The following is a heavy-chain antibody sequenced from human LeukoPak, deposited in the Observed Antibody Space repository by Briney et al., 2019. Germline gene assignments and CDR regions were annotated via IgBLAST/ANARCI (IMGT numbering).Heavy chain of an antibody. CDR1: GGSISSGGYY. Sequence: SETLSLTCTVSGGSISSGGYYWTWIRQHPGKGLEWIGYIYYSGSTYYNPSLKSRVTISVDTSKTQFSLKLTSVTVADTAVYYCARENYFDYWGQGTVVTVSS. CDR2: IYYSGST. CDR3: ARENYFDY. V-gene: IGHV4-31*03. J-gene: IGHJ4*02.